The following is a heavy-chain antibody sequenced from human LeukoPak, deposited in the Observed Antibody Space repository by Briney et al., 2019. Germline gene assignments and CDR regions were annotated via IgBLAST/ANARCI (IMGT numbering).Heavy chain of an antibody. D-gene: IGHD5-18*01. V-gene: IGHV3-30*12. CDR1: GFTFSSYG. J-gene: IGHJ4*02. CDR2: ISSDGSNK. CDR3: AKDPSLVTIDY. Sequence: GGSLRLSCEASGFTFSSYGMHWVRQAPGKGLEWVAVISSDGSNKFYPDSVKGRFTISRDNSKNTLYLQMNSLRAEDTAVYYCAKDPSLVTIDYWGQGTLVTVSS.